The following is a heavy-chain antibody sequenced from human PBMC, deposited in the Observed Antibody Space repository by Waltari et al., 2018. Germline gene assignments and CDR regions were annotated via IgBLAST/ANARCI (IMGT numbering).Heavy chain of an antibody. CDR3: ATIVGATGGY. Sequence: EVQLVESGGGLVQPGGSLRLSCAVSGFLYNDYWLDWVRQAPWQGLVWVSRIKSDGTNIKYADSVRGRFTISRDSAKNTFYLQMNSLRVEDTAVYYCATIVGATGGYWGQGTLVTVSS. D-gene: IGHD1-26*01. CDR1: GFLYNDYW. V-gene: IGHV3-74*03. CDR2: IKSDGTNI. J-gene: IGHJ4*02.